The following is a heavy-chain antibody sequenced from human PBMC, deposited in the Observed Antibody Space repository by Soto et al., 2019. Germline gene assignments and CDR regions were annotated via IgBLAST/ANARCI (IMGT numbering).Heavy chain of an antibody. V-gene: IGHV1-69*13. CDR2: IIPIFGTA. J-gene: IGHJ6*02. D-gene: IGHD2-15*01. Sequence: ASVKVSCKASGVTFSSYAISWVRQAPGQGLEWMGGIIPIFGTANYAQKFQGRVTITADESTSTAYMELSSLRSEDTAVYYCARDVAGYTLGYCSGGSCYLRRMDVWGQGTTVTVSS. CDR1: GVTFSSYA. CDR3: ARDVAGYTLGYCSGGSCYLRRMDV.